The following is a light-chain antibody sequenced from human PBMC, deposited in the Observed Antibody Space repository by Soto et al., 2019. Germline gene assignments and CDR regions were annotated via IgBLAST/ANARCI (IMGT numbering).Light chain of an antibody. CDR2: GAF. CDR1: QSVTTN. V-gene: IGKV3-15*01. J-gene: IGKJ5*01. Sequence: ETVLTQSPATLSVSPGERATFSCKASQSVTTNLAWYQQKPGQVPRLLIYGAFTRATGIPARFSGSGSGTEFTLSISSLQSEDFAIYHCQQYHSWPSSTTFGQGTRLEIK. CDR3: QQYHSWPSSTT.